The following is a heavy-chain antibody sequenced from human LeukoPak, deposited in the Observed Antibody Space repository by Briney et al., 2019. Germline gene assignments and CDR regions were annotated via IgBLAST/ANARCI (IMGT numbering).Heavy chain of an antibody. CDR2: IRYDSRII. CDR3: AKNDYGTDSDFYYMDF. D-gene: IGHD3/OR15-3a*01. Sequence: GGSLRLSCTTSGFSFSFYGIHWVRQAPGKGLAWVAFIRYDSRIIHYADSVRGRFTISRDNSKNTVFLQMNSLKIEDTAVYYCAKNDYGTDSDFYYMDFWGKGTKVTVSS. CDR1: GFSFSFYG. J-gene: IGHJ6*03. V-gene: IGHV3-30*02.